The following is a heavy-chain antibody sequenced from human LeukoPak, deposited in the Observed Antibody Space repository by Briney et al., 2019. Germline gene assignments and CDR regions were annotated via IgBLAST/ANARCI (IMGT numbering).Heavy chain of an antibody. CDR2: ISGSGGST. J-gene: IGHJ4*02. CDR1: GFTFSSYT. V-gene: IGHV3-23*01. Sequence: GGSLRLSCAASGFTFSSYTMSWVRQAPGKGLEWVSAISGSGGSTYYADSVKGRFTISRDNSKNTLYLQMNSLRAEDTAVYYCAKVSGSGGTKYQPFDYWGQGTLVTVSS. D-gene: IGHD2-15*01. CDR3: AKVSGSGGTKYQPFDY.